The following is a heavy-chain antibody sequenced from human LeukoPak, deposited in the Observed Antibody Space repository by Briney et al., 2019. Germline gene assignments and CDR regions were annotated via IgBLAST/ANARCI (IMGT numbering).Heavy chain of an antibody. D-gene: IGHD3-22*01. Sequence: SETLSLTCTVSGGSISSSSYYWGWIRQPPGKGLEWIGSTYYSGSTYYNPSLKSRVTISVDTSKNQFSLKLSSVTAADTAVYYCAKMYDTVDYWGQGTLVTVSS. CDR1: GGSISSSSYY. CDR2: TYYSGST. CDR3: AKMYDTVDY. V-gene: IGHV4-39*07. J-gene: IGHJ4*02.